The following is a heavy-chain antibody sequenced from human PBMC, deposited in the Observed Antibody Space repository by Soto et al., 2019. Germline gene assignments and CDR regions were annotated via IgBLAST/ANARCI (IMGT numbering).Heavy chain of an antibody. CDR1: GFTFDDYA. D-gene: IGHD2-2*01. Sequence: EVQLVESGGGLVQPGRSLRLSCAASGFTFDDYAMHWVRQAPGKGLEWVSGISWNSGSIGYADSVKGRFTISRDNAKNSLYLQMNSLRAEDTALYYCAKGYCSSTSFYQYYYYGMDVWGQGTTVTVSS. V-gene: IGHV3-9*01. CDR3: AKGYCSSTSFYQYYYYGMDV. CDR2: ISWNSGSI. J-gene: IGHJ6*02.